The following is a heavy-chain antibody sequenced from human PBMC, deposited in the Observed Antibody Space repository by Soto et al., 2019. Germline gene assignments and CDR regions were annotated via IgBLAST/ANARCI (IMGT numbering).Heavy chain of an antibody. CDR2: IYHSGST. V-gene: IGHV4-4*02. CDR1: GGSISSTNW. J-gene: IGHJ4*02. D-gene: IGHD2-8*02. Sequence: SETLSLTCAVSGGSISSTNWWSWVRQPPGKGLEWIGEIYHSGSTNYNPSLKSRVTISVDTSKNQFSLKLTSVTAADTAVYYCARDKITGLFDYWGQGTLVTVSS. CDR3: ARDKITGLFDY.